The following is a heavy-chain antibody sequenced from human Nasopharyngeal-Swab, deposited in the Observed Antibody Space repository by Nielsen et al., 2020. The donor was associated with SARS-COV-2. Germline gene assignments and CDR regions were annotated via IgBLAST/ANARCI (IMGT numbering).Heavy chain of an antibody. Sequence: GSLRLSCTVSGGSISSSSYYWGWIRQPPGKGLEWIGSIYYSGSTYYNPSLKSRVTISVDTSKNQFSLKLSSVTAADTAVYYCARQGVDYDFWSGYYGPNYYGMDVWGQGTTVTVSS. CDR1: GGSISSSSYY. CDR2: IYYSGST. CDR3: ARQGVDYDFWSGYYGPNYYGMDV. J-gene: IGHJ6*02. V-gene: IGHV4-39*01. D-gene: IGHD3-3*01.